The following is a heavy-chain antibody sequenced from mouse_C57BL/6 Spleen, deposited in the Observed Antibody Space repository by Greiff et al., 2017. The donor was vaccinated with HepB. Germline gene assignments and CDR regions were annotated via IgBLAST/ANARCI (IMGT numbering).Heavy chain of an antibody. J-gene: IGHJ1*03. CDR1: GYAFTNYL. CDR2: INPGSGGT. V-gene: IGHV1-54*01. CDR3: ARRDGSSYVRYFDV. Sequence: VQLQQSGAELVRPGTSVKVSCKASGYAFTNYLIEWVKQRPGQGLEWIGVINPGSGGTNYNEKFKGKATLTADKSSSTAYMQLSSLTSEDSAVYFCARRDGSSYVRYFDVWGTGTTVTVSS. D-gene: IGHD1-1*01.